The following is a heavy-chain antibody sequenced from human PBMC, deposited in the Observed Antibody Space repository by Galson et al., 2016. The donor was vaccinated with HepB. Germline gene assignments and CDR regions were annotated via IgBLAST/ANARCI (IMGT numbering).Heavy chain of an antibody. D-gene: IGHD5-12*01. J-gene: IGHJ6*02. CDR2: ISSSGSTL. Sequence: SLRLSCAASGFTFSDYYMSWIRPAPGKGLEWVSYISSSGSTLYFADSVKGRFTISRDNAKNSLYLHMNSLRAEDTAMYYCARGGYDMAGYYYYGMDAWGQGTTVTVSS. V-gene: IGHV3-11*01. CDR1: GFTFSDYY. CDR3: ARGGYDMAGYYYYGMDA.